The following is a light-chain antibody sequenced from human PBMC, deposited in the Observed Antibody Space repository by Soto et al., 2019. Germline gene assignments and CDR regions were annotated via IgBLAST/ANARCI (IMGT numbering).Light chain of an antibody. CDR3: QHQSSWPRT. CDR1: QSVGTN. Sequence: ERVMTQSPGTLSVSPGERATLSCRASQSVGTNLAWYQQKPGQAPRLLIHGTSTRATGIPARFSGSGSGTEFTLTISSLQSEDFAVYYCQHQSSWPRTFGQGTRLEIK. V-gene: IGKV3-15*01. J-gene: IGKJ5*01. CDR2: GTS.